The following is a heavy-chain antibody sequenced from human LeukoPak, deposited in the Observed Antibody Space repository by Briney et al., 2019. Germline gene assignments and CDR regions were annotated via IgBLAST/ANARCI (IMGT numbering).Heavy chain of an antibody. CDR1: GGSISSYY. V-gene: IGHV4-59*01. J-gene: IGHJ4*02. Sequence: SETLSLTCTVSGGSISSYYWSWIRQPPGKGLEWIGYIYYSGSTNYNPSLKSRVTISVDTSKNQFSLKLSSVTAADTAVYYCARLARSYCSGGSCYYVDYWGQGTLVTVSS. CDR3: ARLARSYCSGGSCYYVDY. CDR2: IYYSGST. D-gene: IGHD2-15*01.